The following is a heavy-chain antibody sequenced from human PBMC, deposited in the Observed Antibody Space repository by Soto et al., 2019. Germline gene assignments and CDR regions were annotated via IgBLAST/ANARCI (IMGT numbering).Heavy chain of an antibody. CDR3: ASLDYFDF. Sequence: QVQLQESGPGLVKPSETLSLTCMVSGGSISSSSYYWGWIRQPPGTGLEWIGSISNSGSTYYNPSLKSRVTISVDTSKNQFSLRLSSVTAADTAVYYCASLDYFDFWGQGTLVTVSS. CDR1: GGSISSSSYY. J-gene: IGHJ4*02. CDR2: ISNSGST. V-gene: IGHV4-39*01.